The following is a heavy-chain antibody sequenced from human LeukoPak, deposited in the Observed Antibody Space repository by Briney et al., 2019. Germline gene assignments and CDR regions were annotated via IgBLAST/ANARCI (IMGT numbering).Heavy chain of an antibody. J-gene: IGHJ6*02. Sequence: ASVKVSCKASGYTFTSYGISWVRQAPGQGLEWMGWISAYNGNTNYAQKLQGRATMTTDTSTSTAYMELRSLRSDDTAVYYCARDRWFGELLSHYYYGMDVWGQGTTVTVSS. CDR2: ISAYNGNT. V-gene: IGHV1-18*01. D-gene: IGHD3-10*01. CDR3: ARDRWFGELLSHYYYGMDV. CDR1: GYTFTSYG.